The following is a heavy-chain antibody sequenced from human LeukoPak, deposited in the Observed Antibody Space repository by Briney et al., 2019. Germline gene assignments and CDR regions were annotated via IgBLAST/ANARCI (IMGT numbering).Heavy chain of an antibody. CDR1: GGSFSGYY. Sequence: SETLSLTCAVYGGSFSGYYWSWIRQPPGKGLEWIGEINHSGSTNYNPSLKSRVTISVDTSKNQFSLKLSSVTAADTAVYYCAKGSRRWGSYRPLPYFDYWGQGTLVTVSS. D-gene: IGHD3-16*02. J-gene: IGHJ4*02. CDR2: INHSGST. CDR3: AKGSRRWGSYRPLPYFDY. V-gene: IGHV4-34*01.